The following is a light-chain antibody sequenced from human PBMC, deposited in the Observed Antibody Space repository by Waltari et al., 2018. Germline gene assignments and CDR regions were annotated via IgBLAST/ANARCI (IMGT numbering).Light chain of an antibody. V-gene: IGLV1-44*01. CDR2: SNN. J-gene: IGLJ2*01. CDR1: SSNIGSNT. Sequence: QSVLTQPPSASGTPGQRVTISCSGSSSNIGSNTVNWYQQLPGTAPKLLIYSNNQRPSGVPVRCAGSKSGTSASLAISGLQSEDEADYYCAAWDDSLNGDVVFGGGTKLTVL. CDR3: AAWDDSLNGDVV.